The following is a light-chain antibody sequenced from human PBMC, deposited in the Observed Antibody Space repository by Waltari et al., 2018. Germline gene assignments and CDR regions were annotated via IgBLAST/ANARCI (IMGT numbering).Light chain of an antibody. CDR3: QQYTSFSLT. CDR2: KAS. V-gene: IGKV1-5*03. Sequence: DIQLTQSPSFLSVSLGDRVTITCRASQGINSYLAWYQQKPGKAPKVLISKASTLESGVPSRFSGSGSGTEFTLTISSLQPDDFATYYCQQYTSFSLTFGGGTTVEIK. J-gene: IGKJ4*01. CDR1: QGINSY.